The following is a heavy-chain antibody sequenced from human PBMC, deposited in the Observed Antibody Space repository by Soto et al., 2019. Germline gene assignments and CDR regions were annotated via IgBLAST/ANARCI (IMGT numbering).Heavy chain of an antibody. CDR1: GFTFSSYA. CDR3: AKPVQATITRAQIED. D-gene: IGHD5-12*01. J-gene: IGHJ4*02. Sequence: PGGSLRLSCAASGFTFSSYAMSWVRQAPGKGLEWVSAISGSGGSTYYADSVKGRFTISRDNSKNTLYLQMNSLRAEDTAVYYCAKPVQATITRAQIEDWGPGTRVTVAS. CDR2: ISGSGGST. V-gene: IGHV3-23*01.